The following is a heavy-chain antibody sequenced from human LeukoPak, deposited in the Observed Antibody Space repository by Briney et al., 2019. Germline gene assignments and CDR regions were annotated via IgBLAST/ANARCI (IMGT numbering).Heavy chain of an antibody. V-gene: IGHV3-49*03. CDR1: VFTFGDYA. J-gene: IGHJ6*03. CDR3: TRDLNLNYYDSSGYYYYYYYMDV. Sequence: PGGSLRLSCTASVFTFGDYAMSWFRQAPGKGLEWVGFIRSKAYGGTTEYAASVKGRFTISRDDSKSIAYLQMNSLKTEDTAVYYCTRDLNLNYYDSSGYYYYYYYMDVWGKGTTVTVSS. D-gene: IGHD3-22*01. CDR2: IRSKAYGGTT.